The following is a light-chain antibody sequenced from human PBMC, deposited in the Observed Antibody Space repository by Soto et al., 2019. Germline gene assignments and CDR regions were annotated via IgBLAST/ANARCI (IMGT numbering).Light chain of an antibody. V-gene: IGKV3-11*01. CDR3: QHYNNWPPYS. J-gene: IGKJ2*03. CDR2: DAS. CDR1: QSVSSY. Sequence: IGLTQSPATLSFSPGERSTLSCRDSQSVSSYLAWYQQKPGQAPRLLIYDASNRATGIPAKFSGSGSGTDFTLTISSLQSEDFGVYYCQHYNNWPPYSFGQGTKVDI.